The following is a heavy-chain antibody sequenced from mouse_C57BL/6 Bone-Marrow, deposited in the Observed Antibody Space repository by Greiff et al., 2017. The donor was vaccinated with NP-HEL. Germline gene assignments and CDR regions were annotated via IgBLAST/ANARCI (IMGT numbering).Heavy chain of an antibody. J-gene: IGHJ3*01. V-gene: IGHV1-74*01. CDR2: IHPSDSDT. Sequence: VKQRPGQGLEWIGRIHPSDSDTNYNQKFKGKATLTVDKSSSTAYMQLSSLTSEDSAVYYCASYGSSLWFAYWGQGTLVTVSA. CDR3: ASYGSSLWFAY. D-gene: IGHD1-1*01.